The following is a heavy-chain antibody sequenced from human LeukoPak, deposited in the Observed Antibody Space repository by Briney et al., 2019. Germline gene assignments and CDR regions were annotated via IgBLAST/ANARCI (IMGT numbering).Heavy chain of an antibody. Sequence: SETLSLTCTVSGGSISSSSYYWGWIRQPPGKGLEWIGSINYSGSTYYNPSLKSRVTISVDTSKNQFSLKLSSVTAADTAVYYCARRREYGDYFDYWGQGTLVTVSS. D-gene: IGHD4-17*01. J-gene: IGHJ4*02. CDR2: INYSGST. V-gene: IGHV4-39*07. CDR3: ARRREYGDYFDY. CDR1: GGSISSSSYY.